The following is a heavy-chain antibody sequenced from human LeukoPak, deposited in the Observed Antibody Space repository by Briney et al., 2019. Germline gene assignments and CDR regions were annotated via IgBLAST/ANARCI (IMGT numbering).Heavy chain of an antibody. CDR1: GFTFSDYD. J-gene: IGHJ2*01. V-gene: IGHV3-13*04. Sequence: GGSLRLSCVASGFTFSDYDMHWVRHTTGGGLEWVSVIGKRGDTYYPGSMKGRFTISRENARNSLYLQMNSLRVEDTAVYYCARDLCDSTICDRYFEVWGRGTLVTVSS. D-gene: IGHD2-2*01. CDR2: IGKRGDT. CDR3: ARDLCDSTICDRYFEV.